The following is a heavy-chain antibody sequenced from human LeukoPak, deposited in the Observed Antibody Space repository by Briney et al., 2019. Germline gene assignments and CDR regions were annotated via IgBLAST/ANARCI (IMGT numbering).Heavy chain of an antibody. Sequence: GGSLRLSCAGSGFTFRSYSMNWVRQAPGKGLEWVSSISSSSSYIYYADSVKGRFTISRDNAKNSLYLQMNSLRAEDTAVYYCARGLGYGSGSYYPLYGMDVWGQGTTVTVSS. D-gene: IGHD3-10*01. CDR3: ARGLGYGSGSYYPLYGMDV. J-gene: IGHJ6*02. CDR1: GFTFRSYS. V-gene: IGHV3-21*01. CDR2: ISSSSSYI.